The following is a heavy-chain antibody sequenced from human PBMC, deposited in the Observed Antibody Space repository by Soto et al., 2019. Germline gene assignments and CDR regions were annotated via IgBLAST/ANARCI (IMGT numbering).Heavy chain of an antibody. J-gene: IGHJ6*02. CDR1: GGSFSGYY. D-gene: IGHD2-2*01. V-gene: IGHV4-34*01. Sequence: QVQLQQWGAGLLKPSETLSLTCAVYGGSFSGYYWSWIRQPPGKGLEWIGEINHSGSTNYNPSLKSRVTISVDTSKNQFSLKLSCVTAADTAVYYCARGGQVYCSSTSCLRNYYYYGMDVWGQGTTVTVSS. CDR2: INHSGST. CDR3: ARGGQVYCSSTSCLRNYYYYGMDV.